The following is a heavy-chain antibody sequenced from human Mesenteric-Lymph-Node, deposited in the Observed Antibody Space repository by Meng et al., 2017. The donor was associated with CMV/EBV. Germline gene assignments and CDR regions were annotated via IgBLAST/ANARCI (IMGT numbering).Heavy chain of an antibody. V-gene: IGHV1-69*05. CDR3: ASQRPASSSVGTAIFDY. CDR2: IIPIFGTA. Sequence: GTFSSYAISWVRQAPGQGLEWMGGIIPIFGTANYAQKFQGRVTITTDESTSTAYMELSSLRSEDTAVYYCASQRPASSSVGTAIFDYWGQGTLVTVSS. D-gene: IGHD6-6*01. CDR1: GTFSSYA. J-gene: IGHJ4*02.